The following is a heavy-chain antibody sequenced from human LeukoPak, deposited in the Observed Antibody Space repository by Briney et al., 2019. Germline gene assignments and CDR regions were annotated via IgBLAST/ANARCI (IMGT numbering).Heavy chain of an antibody. D-gene: IGHD1-26*01. CDR3: ARDIGIVGADMDDAFDI. CDR2: IIPILGTA. V-gene: IGHV1-69*01. CDR1: GGTFSSYA. Sequence: GSSVKVSCKASGGTFSSYAISWVRQAPGQGLEWMGGIIPILGTANYAQKFQGRVTITADESTSTAYMELSSLRSEDTAVYYCARDIGIVGADMDDAFDIWGQGTMVTVSS. J-gene: IGHJ3*02.